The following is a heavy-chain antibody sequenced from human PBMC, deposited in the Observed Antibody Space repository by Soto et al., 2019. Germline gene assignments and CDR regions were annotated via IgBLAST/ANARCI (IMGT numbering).Heavy chain of an antibody. CDR3: ARTESRYPHSSADV. CDR2: IYPGDSDT. Sequence: PGEALKISCKGSGYSFIRYWIVWVRQIPWKGLEWMGIIYPGDSDTRYSPSFQGQVTISADKSISTAYLQWSSLKASDTAMYYCARTESRYPHSSADVRGQALMLTLFS. J-gene: IGHJ6*02. D-gene: IGHD2-15*01. V-gene: IGHV5-51*01. CDR1: GYSFIRYW.